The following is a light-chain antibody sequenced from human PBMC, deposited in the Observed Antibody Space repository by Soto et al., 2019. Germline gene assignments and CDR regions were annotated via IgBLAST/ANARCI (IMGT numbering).Light chain of an antibody. CDR1: QSVSSSY. J-gene: IGKJ2*01. CDR2: GAS. Sequence: EIVLTQAPGTLSLSPGERATLSCRASQSVSSSYLAWYQQKPGQAPRLLIYGASSRATGIPDRFSGSGSGTDFTLTISRLEPEEFAVYYCQQYGSSRGYTFGQGTKLESK. V-gene: IGKV3-20*01. CDR3: QQYGSSRGYT.